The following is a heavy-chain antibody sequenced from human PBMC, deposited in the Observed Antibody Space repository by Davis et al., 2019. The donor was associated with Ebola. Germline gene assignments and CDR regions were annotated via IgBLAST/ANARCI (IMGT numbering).Heavy chain of an antibody. V-gene: IGHV4-39*01. CDR1: GGSISSSSYY. D-gene: IGHD6-13*01. CDR2: IYYSGST. CDR3: ATPGQQLAENWFDP. J-gene: IGHJ5*02. Sequence: SETLSLTCTVSGGSISSSSYYWGWIRQPPGKGLEWIGSIYYSGSTYYNPSLKSRVTISVDTSKNQFSLKLSSVTAADTAVYYCATPGQQLAENWFDPWGQGTLVTVSS.